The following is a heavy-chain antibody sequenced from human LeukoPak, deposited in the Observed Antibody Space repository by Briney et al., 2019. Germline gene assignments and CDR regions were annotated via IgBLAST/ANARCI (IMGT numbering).Heavy chain of an antibody. Sequence: SETLSLTCTVSGASLSRTTYYWGWFRQPPGKGLEWIAAMFYSGYTYYNPSLKSRVTISIDTSENQVSLKLSFVTAADTALYYCAKEPTGDKSFDSWGQGTLVTVSS. V-gene: IGHV4-39*07. CDR1: GASLSRTTYY. CDR2: MFYSGYT. J-gene: IGHJ4*02. D-gene: IGHD7-27*01. CDR3: AKEPTGDKSFDS.